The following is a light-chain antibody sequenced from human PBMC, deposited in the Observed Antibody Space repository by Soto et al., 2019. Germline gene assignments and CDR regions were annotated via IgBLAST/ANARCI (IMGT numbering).Light chain of an antibody. V-gene: IGKV1-33*01. J-gene: IGKJ4*02. Sequence: DIQMTQSPSSLSASVGDRVAITCQASQDITIYLNWYQQKPGKAPKLLISDASNLETGVPPRFSGSGSGTHFASTISSLQPEDIATYYCLQYDNVPWTFGGGTKGDIK. CDR2: DAS. CDR3: LQYDNVPWT. CDR1: QDITIY.